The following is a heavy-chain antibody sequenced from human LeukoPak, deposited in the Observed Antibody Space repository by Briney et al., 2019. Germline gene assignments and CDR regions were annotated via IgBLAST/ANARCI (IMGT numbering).Heavy chain of an antibody. CDR2: IITIFGTA. Sequence: SVKVSCKASGGTFSSYAISWVRQAPGQGLEWMGGIITIFGTANYAQKFQGRVTITTDESTSTAYMELSSLRSEDTAVYYCASRNWNSPTRFDYWGQGTLVTVSS. J-gene: IGHJ4*02. D-gene: IGHD1-7*01. V-gene: IGHV1-69*05. CDR1: GGTFSSYA. CDR3: ASRNWNSPTRFDY.